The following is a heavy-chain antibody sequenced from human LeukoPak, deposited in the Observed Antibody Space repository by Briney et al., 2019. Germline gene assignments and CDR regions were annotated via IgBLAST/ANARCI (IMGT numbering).Heavy chain of an antibody. D-gene: IGHD6-19*01. CDR1: GYSISSGYY. V-gene: IGHV4-38-2*02. J-gene: IGHJ6*03. Sequence: SETLSLTCTVSGYSISSGYYWGWIRQPPGKGLEWIGSIYHSGSTYYNPSLKSRVTISVDTSKNQFFLKLSSVTAADTAVYYCAREQWLEAYYYYYMDVWGKGTTVTVSS. CDR2: IYHSGST. CDR3: AREQWLEAYYYYYMDV.